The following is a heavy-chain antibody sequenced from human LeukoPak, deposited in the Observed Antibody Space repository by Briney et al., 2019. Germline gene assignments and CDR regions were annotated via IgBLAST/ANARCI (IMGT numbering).Heavy chain of an antibody. CDR3: ARETENYYDSSGILGY. CDR2: ISYDGSNK. Sequence: GGSLRLSCAASGFTFSSYGMHWVRQAPGKGLEWVAVISYDGSNKYYADSVKGRFTISRDNSKNTLYLQMNSLRAEDTAVYYCARETENYYDSSGILGYWGQGTLVTVSS. CDR1: GFTFSSYG. J-gene: IGHJ4*02. V-gene: IGHV3-30*03. D-gene: IGHD3-22*01.